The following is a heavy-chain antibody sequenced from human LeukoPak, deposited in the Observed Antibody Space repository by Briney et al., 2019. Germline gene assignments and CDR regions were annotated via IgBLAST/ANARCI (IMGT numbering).Heavy chain of an antibody. CDR3: SFSNRTSDGSAVDY. Sequence: GASVKVSCKASGGTFNTYDINWVRQAPGQGLEWMGRIIPGLHLTSYAQRFHGRVTISADKSTSTTYLELNNLGSEDTAVYFCSFSNRTSDGSAVDYWGQGTLATVSS. V-gene: IGHV1-69*04. J-gene: IGHJ4*02. D-gene: IGHD5-24*01. CDR2: IIPGLHLT. CDR1: GGTFNTYD.